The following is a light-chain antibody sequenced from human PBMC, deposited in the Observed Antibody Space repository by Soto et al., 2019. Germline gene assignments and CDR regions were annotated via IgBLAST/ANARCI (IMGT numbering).Light chain of an antibody. Sequence: EIVMTQSPATLSVSPGERATLSCRASQSVAGNLAGYQQKPGQAPRLLIYGASTRAADVPARFSGSGSGTEFTLTISILQSDDCAVYYCQQYNNWPPLTFGGGTKVEIK. V-gene: IGKV3-15*01. CDR3: QQYNNWPPLT. J-gene: IGKJ4*01. CDR2: GAS. CDR1: QSVAGN.